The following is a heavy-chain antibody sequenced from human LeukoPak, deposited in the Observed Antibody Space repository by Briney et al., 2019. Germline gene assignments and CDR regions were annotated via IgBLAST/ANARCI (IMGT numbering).Heavy chain of an antibody. CDR3: VKDDGGSYFDY. V-gene: IGHV3-23*01. CDR2: ISGSGGST. D-gene: IGHD1-26*01. CDR1: GFTFSSYA. Sequence: GGSLRLSCAASGFTFSSYAMSWVRQAPGKGMEWVSAISGSGGSTYYADSVKGRFTISRDNSKNTLYLQMSSLRAEDTAVYYCVKDDGGSYFDYWGQGTLVTVSS. J-gene: IGHJ4*02.